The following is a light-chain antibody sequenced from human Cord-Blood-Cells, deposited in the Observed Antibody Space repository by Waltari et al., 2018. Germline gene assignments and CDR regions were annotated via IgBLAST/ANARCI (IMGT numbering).Light chain of an antibody. Sequence: DIVMTQAPDSLAVSLGERATINCKSSQSVLYCSNNKNYLAWYQQKPGQHPKLLIYWASTRVSGVPDRFSGSGSGTDFTLTISSLQAEDVAVYYCQQYYSTPYTFGQGTKLEIK. V-gene: IGKV4-1*01. CDR2: WAS. CDR3: QQYYSTPYT. CDR1: QSVLYCSNNKNY. J-gene: IGKJ2*01.